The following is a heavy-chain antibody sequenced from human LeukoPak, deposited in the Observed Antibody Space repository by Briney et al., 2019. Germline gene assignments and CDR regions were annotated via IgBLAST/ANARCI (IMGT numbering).Heavy chain of an antibody. V-gene: IGHV4-34*01. CDR3: ARSITMIVVVIKGKATYFDY. CDR1: GGSFSGYY. CDR2: INHSGST. J-gene: IGHJ4*02. D-gene: IGHD3-22*01. Sequence: SEALSLTCAVYGGSFSGYYWSWIRQPPGKGLEWIGEINHSGSTNYNPSLKSRVTISVDTSKNQFSLKLRSVTAADTAVYYCARSITMIVVVIKGKATYFDYWGQGTLVTVSS.